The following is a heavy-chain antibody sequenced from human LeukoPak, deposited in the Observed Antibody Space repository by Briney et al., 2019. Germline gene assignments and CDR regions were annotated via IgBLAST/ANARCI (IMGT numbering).Heavy chain of an antibody. V-gene: IGHV3-53*04. Sequence: GGSLRLSCAASGFTVSSNYMSWVRQAPGKGLEWVSVIYSGGSTYYADSVKGRFTISRRNSKNTLYLQMNSLRAEDTAVYYCARGACSSTSCYGFYYYGMDVWGQGTTVTVSS. D-gene: IGHD2-2*01. CDR1: GFTVSSNY. CDR3: ARGACSSTSCYGFYYYGMDV. CDR2: IYSGGST. J-gene: IGHJ6*02.